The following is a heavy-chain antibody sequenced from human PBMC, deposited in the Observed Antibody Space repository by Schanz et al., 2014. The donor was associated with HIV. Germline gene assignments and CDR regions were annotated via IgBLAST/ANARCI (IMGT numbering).Heavy chain of an antibody. CDR3: AKDDYGGNRAVGIFDY. D-gene: IGHD4-17*01. V-gene: IGHV3-30*18. Sequence: VQLLESGGGLVQPGGSLRLSCAASGFLFSSYGMSWVRQAPGKGLEWVAVISYDGSNKYYADSVKGRFTISRDNSKNTLDLQMNSLRAEDTAVYYCAKDDYGGNRAVGIFDYWGQGTLVTVSS. J-gene: IGHJ4*02. CDR2: ISYDGSNK. CDR1: GFLFSSYG.